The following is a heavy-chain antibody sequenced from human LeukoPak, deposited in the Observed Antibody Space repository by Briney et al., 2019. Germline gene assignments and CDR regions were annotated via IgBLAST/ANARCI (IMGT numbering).Heavy chain of an antibody. J-gene: IGHJ4*02. D-gene: IGHD6-13*01. CDR3: ARGRQQLT. Sequence: GSLRLSCAASGFTFSDYYMSWIRQAPGKGLEWIGDITYSGTTNYNPSLKSRVSISVDTSKDQVSLKLRSVTAADTAVYYCARGRQQLTWGQGTLVTVSS. V-gene: IGHV4-34*01. CDR2: ITYSGTT. CDR1: GFTFSDYY.